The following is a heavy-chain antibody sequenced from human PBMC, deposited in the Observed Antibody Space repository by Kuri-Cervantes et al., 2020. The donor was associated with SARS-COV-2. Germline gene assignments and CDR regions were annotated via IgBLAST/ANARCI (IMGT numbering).Heavy chain of an antibody. Sequence: SQTLSLTCAFYGESFSGYYWNWIRQSPGKGLEWIGEVNHRGSTNYNPSLKSRVTISVDTSSKQFSLKLSSVTAADTAVYYCARVLKSDFWSGYHYYYYYYMDVWGKGTTVTVSS. CDR3: ARVLKSDFWSGYHYYYYYYMDV. CDR1: GESFSGYY. J-gene: IGHJ6*03. CDR2: VNHRGST. D-gene: IGHD3-3*01. V-gene: IGHV4-34*01.